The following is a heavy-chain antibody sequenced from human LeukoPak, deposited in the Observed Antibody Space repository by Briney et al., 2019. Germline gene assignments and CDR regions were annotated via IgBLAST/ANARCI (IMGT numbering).Heavy chain of an antibody. V-gene: IGHV1-69*13. CDR3: ARAVRMYSSSPGGYYFDY. J-gene: IGHJ4*02. CDR2: IIPIFGTA. Sequence: SVKVSCKASGGTFSSYAISWVRQAPGQGLEWMGGIIPIFGTANYAQKFQGRVTITADESTSTAYMELSSLRSDDTAVYYCARAVRMYSSSPGGYYFDYWGQGTLVTVSS. D-gene: IGHD6-6*01. CDR1: GGTFSSYA.